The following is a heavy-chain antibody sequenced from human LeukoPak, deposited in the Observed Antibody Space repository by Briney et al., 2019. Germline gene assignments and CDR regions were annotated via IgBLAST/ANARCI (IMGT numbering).Heavy chain of an antibody. CDR1: GGSISSSTYH. CDR2: IYYSRTT. D-gene: IGHD2-15*01. J-gene: IGHJ5*01. Sequence: SETLSLTCTVSGGSISSSTYHWGWIRQPPGKGLEWIGSIYYSRTTYYNPSLESRVTISVDTSKNQFSVKLSSVTAADTAVYYCARHSSPHAGSSSWYDFWGQGTLVTVSS. CDR3: ARHSSPHAGSSSWYDF. V-gene: IGHV4-39*01.